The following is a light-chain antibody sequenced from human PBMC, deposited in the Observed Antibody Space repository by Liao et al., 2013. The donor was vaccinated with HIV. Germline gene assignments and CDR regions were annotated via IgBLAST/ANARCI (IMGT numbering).Light chain of an antibody. J-gene: IGLJ2*01. CDR2: YDT. CDR3: QAWDTSLDSVL. V-gene: IGLV3-21*01. CDR1: NIGSKS. Sequence: SYVLTRPPSVSVAPGETATITCGGDNIGSKSVHWFQQRPGQAPVLVIYYDTDRPSGIPERFSGSSSGNTATLTISGTQAMDEAHYYCQAWDTSLDSVLFGGGTRLTVL.